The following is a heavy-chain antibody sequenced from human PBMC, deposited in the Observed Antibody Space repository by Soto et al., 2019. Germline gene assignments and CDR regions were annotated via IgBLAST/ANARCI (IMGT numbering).Heavy chain of an antibody. Sequence: SETLSLTCTVSGDSISSYYWSWIRQPPGKGLEWIGFISYSGSTYYSASLQSRVTMSVDTSKNQFSLNLSFVTAADTAVYYCATMGTPATGLYYFDYWGQGTLVTVSS. CDR3: ATMGTPATGLYYFDY. V-gene: IGHV4-30-4*01. J-gene: IGHJ4*02. D-gene: IGHD1-7*01. CDR2: ISYSGST. CDR1: GDSISSYY.